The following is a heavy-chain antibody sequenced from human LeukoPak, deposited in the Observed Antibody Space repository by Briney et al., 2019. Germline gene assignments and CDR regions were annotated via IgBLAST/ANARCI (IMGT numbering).Heavy chain of an antibody. J-gene: IGHJ4*02. Sequence: SETLSLTCTVSGGSISSSSYYWGWIRQPPGKGLEWIGSIYYSGGTYYNPSLKSRVTISVDTSKNQFSLKLSSVTAADTAVYYCARHTIVVVPDWGQGTLVTVSS. CDR1: GGSISSSSYY. CDR2: IYYSGGT. D-gene: IGHD2-2*01. V-gene: IGHV4-39*01. CDR3: ARHTIVVVPD.